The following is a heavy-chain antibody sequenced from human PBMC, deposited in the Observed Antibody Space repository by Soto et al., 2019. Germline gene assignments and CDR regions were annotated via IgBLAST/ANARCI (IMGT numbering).Heavy chain of an antibody. CDR1: GVSSRSFY. Sequence: SSETLSPTCTVSGVSSRSFYWSFIRHSPWKGLEWIGYIFDNGDVKYNPSLMSRLTMSIDMSKNEFSLRLKSVTAADTAMYYCARGWGSKWYYFDSWGEGTLVTVSS. CDR3: ARGWGSKWYYFDS. D-gene: IGHD3-16*01. V-gene: IGHV4-59*01. CDR2: IFDNGDV. J-gene: IGHJ4*02.